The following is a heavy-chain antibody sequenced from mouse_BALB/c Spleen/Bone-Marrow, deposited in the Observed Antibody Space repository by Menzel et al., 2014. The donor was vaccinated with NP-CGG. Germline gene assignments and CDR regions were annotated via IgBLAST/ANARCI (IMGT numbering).Heavy chain of an antibody. D-gene: IGHD2-2*01. V-gene: IGHV7-3*02. J-gene: IGHJ2*01. CDR1: GFTFTDYY. Sequence: EVKLVESGGGLVQPEGSLRLSCATSGFTFTDYYMSWVRQPPGKALEWLGFIRNKANGYTTEYSASVKGRFTISRDNSQSILYLQMNTLRAEDSATYYCARYGYDYFDYWGQGTTLTVSS. CDR3: ARYGYDYFDY. CDR2: IRNKANGYTT.